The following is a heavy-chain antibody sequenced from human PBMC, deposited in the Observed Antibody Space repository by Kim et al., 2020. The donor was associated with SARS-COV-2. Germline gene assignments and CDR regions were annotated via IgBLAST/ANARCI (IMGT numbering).Heavy chain of an antibody. CDR2: TRNKANSYTT. Sequence: GGSLRLSCAASGFTFSDHYMDWVRQAPGKGLEWVGRTRNKANSYTTEYAASVKGRFTISRDDSKNSLYLQMNSLKTEDTAVYYCARDDGAVAGSYWYFDLWGRGNLVTVSS. CDR3: ARDDGAVAGSYWYFDL. D-gene: IGHD6-19*01. J-gene: IGHJ2*01. V-gene: IGHV3-72*01. CDR1: GFTFSDHY.